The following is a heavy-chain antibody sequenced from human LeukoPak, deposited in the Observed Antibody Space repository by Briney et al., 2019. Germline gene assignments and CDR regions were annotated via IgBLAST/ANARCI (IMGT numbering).Heavy chain of an antibody. CDR2: INWNGGST. D-gene: IGHD6-13*01. CDR3: ARVRGSSWYYFDY. J-gene: IGHJ4*02. CDR1: GFTFDDYG. V-gene: IGHV3-20*04. Sequence: PGGSLRLSCAASGFTFDDYGMSWVRQAPGEGLEWVSGINWNGGSTGYADSVKGRFTISRDNAKKSLYLQMNSLRAEDTALYYCARVRGSSWYYFDYWGQGTLVTVSS.